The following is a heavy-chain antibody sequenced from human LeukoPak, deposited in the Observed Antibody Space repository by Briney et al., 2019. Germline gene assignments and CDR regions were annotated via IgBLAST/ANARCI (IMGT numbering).Heavy chain of an antibody. CDR3: ARHRPSGSYLDP. J-gene: IGHJ5*02. Sequence: PSETLSLTCAVAGYSISSGYYWGWIRQPPGKGLGGIGSIYHSGSNYSNPSLKSRVTIPVDTSKKQFSLNRSSVTAADTAVYYCARHRPSGSYLDPWGQGTLVTVSP. D-gene: IGHD1-26*01. CDR1: GYSISSGYY. CDR2: IYHSGSN. V-gene: IGHV4-38-2*01.